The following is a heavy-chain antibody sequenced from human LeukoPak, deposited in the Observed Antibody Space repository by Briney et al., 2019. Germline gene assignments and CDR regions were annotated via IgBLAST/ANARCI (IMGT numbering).Heavy chain of an antibody. J-gene: IGHJ4*02. CDR3: AKHGDTAMWLDY. CDR1: GFTFSDYV. D-gene: IGHD5-18*01. V-gene: IGHV3-23*01. CDR2: ISGSGGSI. Sequence: GGSLRLSCAASGFTFSDYVMSWVRQAPGKGLEWVSGISGSGGSIYYADSVKGRFTISRNSSKNTLNLQMNSLRAEDTAVYYCAKHGDTAMWLDYWGQGTLVTVSS.